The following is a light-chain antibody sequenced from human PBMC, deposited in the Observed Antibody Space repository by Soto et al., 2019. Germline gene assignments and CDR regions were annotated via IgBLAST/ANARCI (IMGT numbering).Light chain of an antibody. CDR1: SSDVGGYNY. V-gene: IGLV2-8*01. J-gene: IGLJ3*02. CDR2: EVS. CDR3: SSFAGNYRWV. Sequence: QSALTQPPSASESPGQSVTISCTGTSSDVGGYNYVSWYQQYPGKAPKLMIYEVSKRPSGVPDRFSGSKSGNTASLTVSGLQADDEADYYWSSFAGNYRWVFGGGTKLTVL.